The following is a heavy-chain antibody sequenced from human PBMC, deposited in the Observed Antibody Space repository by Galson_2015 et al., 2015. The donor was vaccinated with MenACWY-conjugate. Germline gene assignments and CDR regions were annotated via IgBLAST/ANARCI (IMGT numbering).Heavy chain of an antibody. CDR3: ARVEERNYRLFHYYGMDV. Sequence: SLRLSCAASGFTVVHNYMSWVRQAPGKGLEWVSVIYSGGTTYYADSVKGRFTISRDNSKNTLYLQMIRLSTEDTAVYYCARVEERNYRLFHYYGMDVWGQGTTVTVSS. V-gene: IGHV3-66*02. CDR2: IYSGGTT. D-gene: IGHD1-7*01. CDR1: GFTVVHNY. J-gene: IGHJ6*02.